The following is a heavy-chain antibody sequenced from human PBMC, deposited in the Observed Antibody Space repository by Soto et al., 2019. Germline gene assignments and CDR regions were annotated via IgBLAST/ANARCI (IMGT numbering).Heavy chain of an antibody. CDR1: GGSISSGGYY. CDR2: IYYSGST. D-gene: IGHD3-22*01. CDR3: ARDISYDSSGYPSV. Sequence: PSETLSLTCTVSGGSISSGGYYWSWIRQHPGKGLEWIGYIYYSGSTYYNPSLKSRVTISVDTSKNQFSLKLSSVTAADTAVYYCARDISYDSSGYPSVWGQGTLVTVSS. V-gene: IGHV4-31*03. J-gene: IGHJ4*02.